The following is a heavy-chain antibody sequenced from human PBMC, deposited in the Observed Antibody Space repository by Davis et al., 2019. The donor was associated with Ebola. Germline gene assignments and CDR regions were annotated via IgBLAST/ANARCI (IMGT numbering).Heavy chain of an antibody. J-gene: IGHJ2*01. D-gene: IGHD2/OR15-2a*01. CDR3: ARGRFLRAWWYFDL. CDR2: ISSSSSTI. Sequence: GGSLRLSCAASGFTFSSYSMNWVRQAPGKGLEWVSYISSSSSTIYYADSVKGRFTISRDNAKNSLYLQMNSLRDEDTAVYYCARGRFLRAWWYFDLWDRGTLVTVPS. V-gene: IGHV3-48*02. CDR1: GFTFSSYS.